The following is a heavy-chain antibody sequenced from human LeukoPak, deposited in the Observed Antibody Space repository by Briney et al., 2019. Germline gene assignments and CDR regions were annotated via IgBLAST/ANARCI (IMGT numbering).Heavy chain of an antibody. Sequence: ASVKVSCKASGYTFTSYDINWVRQATGQGLEWMGWMNPNSGNTGYAQKFQGRVTMTRNTSISKAYMELSSLRSEDTAVYYCARGRAKPRITMVRGGVYYYYGMDVWGQGTTVTVSS. V-gene: IGHV1-8*01. CDR2: MNPNSGNT. D-gene: IGHD3-10*01. CDR1: GYTFTSYD. J-gene: IGHJ6*02. CDR3: ARGRAKPRITMVRGGVYYYYGMDV.